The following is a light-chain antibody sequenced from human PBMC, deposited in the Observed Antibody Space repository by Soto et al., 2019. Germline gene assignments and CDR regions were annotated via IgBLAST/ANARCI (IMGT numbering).Light chain of an antibody. CDR1: KSVSSN. V-gene: IGKV3-11*01. CDR2: DAS. Sequence: EIVLIQSPATLSLSPGERATLSCRASKSVSSNLAWYQQNPGQAPRLLIFDASKRATGIPVRFSGSGSGTDFTLTISSLEPEDFTVYYCQQHSDWPLTFGGGTRVEIK. J-gene: IGKJ4*01. CDR3: QQHSDWPLT.